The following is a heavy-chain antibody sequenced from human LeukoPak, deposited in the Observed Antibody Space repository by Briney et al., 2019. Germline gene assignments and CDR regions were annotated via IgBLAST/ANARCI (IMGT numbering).Heavy chain of an antibody. D-gene: IGHD6-19*01. J-gene: IGHJ5*02. CDR1: GGSISSYY. CDR2: IYTSGST. CDR3: AREAGYSSGWYSGSFWFDP. Sequence: SETLSLTCTVSGGSISSYYWSWIRQPAGKGLEWIGRIYTSGSTNYNPSLKSRVTMSVDTSKDQFSLKLSSVTAADTAVYYCAREAGYSSGWYSGSFWFDPWGQGTLVTVSS. V-gene: IGHV4-4*07.